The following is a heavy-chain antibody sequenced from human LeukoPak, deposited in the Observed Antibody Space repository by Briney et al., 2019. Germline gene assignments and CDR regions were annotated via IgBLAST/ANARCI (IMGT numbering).Heavy chain of an antibody. CDR2: ISYDGSNK. CDR1: GFTFSSYA. J-gene: IGHJ6*03. V-gene: IGHV3-30*04. CDR3: ARDHDTAMADYYYYYMDV. D-gene: IGHD5-18*01. Sequence: PGGSLRLSCAASGFTFSSYAMHWVRQAPGKGLEWVAVISYDGSNKYYADSVKGRFTISRDNSKNTLYLQMNSLRAEDTAVYYCARDHDTAMADYYYYYMDVWGKGTTVTVSS.